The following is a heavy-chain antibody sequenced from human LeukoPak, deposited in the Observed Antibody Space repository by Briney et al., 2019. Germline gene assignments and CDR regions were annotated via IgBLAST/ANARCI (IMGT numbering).Heavy chain of an antibody. V-gene: IGHV4-59*01. D-gene: IGHD3-10*01. CDR3: ARDPPPRGYYGMDV. J-gene: IGHJ6*02. CDR1: GGSISGYY. Sequence: WETLSLTCTVSGGSISGYYWNWIRQPPGKGLEWFGYIYYSGSSNYIPSLKSRVTISLDTSKNQFSLKQSSVTAADTAVYYCARDPPPRGYYGMDVWGQGTTVTVSS. CDR2: IYYSGSS.